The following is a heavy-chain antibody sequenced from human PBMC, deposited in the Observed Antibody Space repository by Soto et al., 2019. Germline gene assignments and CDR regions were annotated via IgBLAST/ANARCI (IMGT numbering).Heavy chain of an antibody. CDR3: AKDRHPDGIWTFDY. CDR1: GVVFSTYT. V-gene: IGHV3-23*03. J-gene: IGHJ4*02. D-gene: IGHD3-9*01. CDR2: INQPGKQT. Sequence: PGRALKRSWAASGVVFSTYTMNWVRQVSGKGLEWVSGINQPGKQTWYADSVKGRFTISRDNSKNFLFLQMNSLRVEDTAVYYCAKDRHPDGIWTFDYWGQGAPVTVSS.